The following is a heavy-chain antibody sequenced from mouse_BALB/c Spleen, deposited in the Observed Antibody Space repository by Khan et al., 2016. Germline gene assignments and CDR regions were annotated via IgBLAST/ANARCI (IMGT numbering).Heavy chain of an antibody. Sequence: QVRLKESGPGLVAPSQSLSITCTVSGFSIIAYGVNWVRQPPGKGLEWLGMIWGDGSTDYNSALKSRLNITKDNSKSQVFLKMNSLQTDDTAKYYCARDGWGYYAMDYWGQGTSVTVSS. J-gene: IGHJ4*01. V-gene: IGHV2-6-7*01. CDR2: IWGDGST. D-gene: IGHD2-2*01. CDR3: ARDGWGYYAMDY. CDR1: GFSIIAYG.